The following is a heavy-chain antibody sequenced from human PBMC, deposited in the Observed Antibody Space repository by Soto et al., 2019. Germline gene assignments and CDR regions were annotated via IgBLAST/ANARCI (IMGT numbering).Heavy chain of an antibody. D-gene: IGHD2-15*01. J-gene: IGHJ4*02. CDR2: ISYDGSNK. CDR1: GFTFSSCG. V-gene: IGHV3-30*18. Sequence: GGSLRLSCAASGFTFSSCGMHWVRQAPGKGLEWVAVISYDGSNKYYADSVKGRFTISRDNSKNTLYLQMNSLRAEDTAVYYCAKVVVAATFGYYFDYWGQGTLVTVSS. CDR3: AKVVVAATFGYYFDY.